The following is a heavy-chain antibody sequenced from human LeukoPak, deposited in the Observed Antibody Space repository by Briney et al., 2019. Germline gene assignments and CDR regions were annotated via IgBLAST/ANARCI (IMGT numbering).Heavy chain of an antibody. CDR1: GYTFTSYG. D-gene: IGHD6-6*01. CDR3: ARDRGGTSEYSSSQFDY. V-gene: IGHV1-18*01. Sequence: ASVKVSCKASGYTFTSYGISWVRQAPGQGLEWMGWISAYNGNTNYAQKFQGRVTITTDESTSTAYMELSSLRSEDTAVYYCARDRGGTSEYSSSQFDYWGQGTLVTVSS. CDR2: ISAYNGNT. J-gene: IGHJ4*02.